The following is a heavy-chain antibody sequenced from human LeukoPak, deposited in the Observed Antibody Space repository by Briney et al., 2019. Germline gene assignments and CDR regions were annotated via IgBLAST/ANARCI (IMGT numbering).Heavy chain of an antibody. J-gene: IGHJ6*03. CDR2: ISSSSSYI. CDR3: ARDHGIRGDSTYYMDV. D-gene: IGHD2-21*02. CDR1: GFIVSSNY. Sequence: GGSLRLSCAASGFIVSSNYMSWVRQAPGKGLEWVSSISSSSSYIYYADSVKGRFTISRDNAKNSLYLQMNSLRAEDTAVYYCARDHGIRGDSTYYMDVWGKGTTVTVSS. V-gene: IGHV3-21*01.